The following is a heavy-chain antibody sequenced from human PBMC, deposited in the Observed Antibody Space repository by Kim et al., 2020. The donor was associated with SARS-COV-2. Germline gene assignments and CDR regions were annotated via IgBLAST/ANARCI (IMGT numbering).Heavy chain of an antibody. Sequence: SETLSLTCAVYGGSFSGYYWSWIRQPPGKGLEWIGEINHSGSTNYNPSLKSRVTISVDTSKNQFSLKMSSVTAADTAVYYCARAQARIAAYSYYYYGMDVWGQGTTVTVSS. CDR2: INHSGST. CDR3: ARAQARIAAYSYYYYGMDV. CDR1: GGSFSGYY. D-gene: IGHD6-13*01. J-gene: IGHJ6*02. V-gene: IGHV4-34*01.